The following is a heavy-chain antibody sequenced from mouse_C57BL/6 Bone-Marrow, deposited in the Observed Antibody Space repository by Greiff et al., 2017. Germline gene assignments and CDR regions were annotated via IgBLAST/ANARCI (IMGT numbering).Heavy chain of an antibody. J-gene: IGHJ3*01. Sequence: EVQGVESGGGLVKPGGSLKLSCAASGFTFSDYGMHWVRQAPEKGLEWVAYISSGSSTIYYADTVKGRFTISRDNAKNTLFLQMTSLRSEDTAMYYCAEDYDSSWFAYWGQGTLVTVSA. CDR3: AEDYDSSWFAY. V-gene: IGHV5-17*01. D-gene: IGHD2-4*01. CDR2: ISSGSSTI. CDR1: GFTFSDYG.